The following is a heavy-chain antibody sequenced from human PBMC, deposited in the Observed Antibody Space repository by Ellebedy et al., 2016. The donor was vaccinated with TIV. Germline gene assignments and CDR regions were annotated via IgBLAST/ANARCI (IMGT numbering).Heavy chain of an antibody. CDR1: GGTFNSHA. D-gene: IGHD4-17*01. Sequence: SVKVSCKASGGTFNSHAISWVRHAPGQGLEWMGGITGMFRTVTYAQKFQGRVTITADEFMSTACMDLSSLRVEDTAVYHCARLASYGDYAVQVNPWFDPWGQGTLVTVSS. CDR3: ARLASYGDYAVQVNPWFDP. V-gene: IGHV1-69*13. CDR2: ITGMFRTV. J-gene: IGHJ5*02.